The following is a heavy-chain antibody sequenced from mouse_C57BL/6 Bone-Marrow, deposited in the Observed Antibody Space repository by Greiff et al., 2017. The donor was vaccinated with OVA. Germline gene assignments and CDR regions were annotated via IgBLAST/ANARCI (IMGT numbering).Heavy chain of an antibody. CDR2: SRNKANDYTT. D-gene: IGHD4-1*01. J-gene: IGHJ3*01. CDR1: GFTFSDFY. V-gene: IGHV7-1*01. CDR3: ARDTGRGSFAY. Sequence: EVKVVESGGGLVQSGRSLRLSCATSGFTFSDFYMEWVRQAPGKGLEWIAASRNKANDYTTEYSASVKGRFIVSRDTSQSILYLQMNALRAEDTAIYYCARDTGRGSFAYWGQGTLVTVSA.